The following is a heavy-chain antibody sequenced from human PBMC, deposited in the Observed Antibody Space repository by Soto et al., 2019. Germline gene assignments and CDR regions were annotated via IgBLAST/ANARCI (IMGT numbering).Heavy chain of an antibody. CDR3: ARLQGYCIDSRCSGHCALDV. J-gene: IGHJ6*02. D-gene: IGHD2-15*01. Sequence: SETLSLTCTVSGGSISSSSYSWGWIRQPPGKGPEWIGTFYYSGSTYYNPSLNSRGTISVDTTKNQFFLKLNSVTAADTAVYYCARLQGYCIDSRCSGHCALDVWGQGTTVTVSS. CDR1: GGSISSSSYS. V-gene: IGHV4-39*01. CDR2: FYYSGST.